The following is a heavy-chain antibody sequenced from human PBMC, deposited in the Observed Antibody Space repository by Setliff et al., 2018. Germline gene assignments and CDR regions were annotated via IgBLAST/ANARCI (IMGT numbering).Heavy chain of an antibody. Sequence: PSETLSLTCAVYGGSFGGYYWSWIRQPPGKGLEWIGEINHSGSTNYNPSLKSRVTISVDTSKDQFSLKLSSVTAADTAVYYCARGGNYYYMDVWGKGTTVTVSS. V-gene: IGHV4-34*01. CDR2: INHSGST. J-gene: IGHJ6*03. CDR1: GGSFGGYY. CDR3: ARGGNYYYMDV.